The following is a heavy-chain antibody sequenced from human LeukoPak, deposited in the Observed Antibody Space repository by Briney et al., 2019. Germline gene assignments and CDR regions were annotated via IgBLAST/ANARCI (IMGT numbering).Heavy chain of an antibody. CDR2: INTNTGNP. D-gene: IGHD2-2*01. CDR3: ARVTPPTAIVVVPAAPLDY. CDR1: GYTFTSYA. J-gene: IGHJ4*02. V-gene: IGHV7-4-1*02. Sequence: ASVKVSCKASGYTFTSYAMNWVRQAPGQGLEWMGWINTNTGNPTYAQGFTGQFVFSLDTSVSTAYLQISSLKAEDTAVYYCARVTPPTAIVVVPAAPLDYWGQGTLVTVSS.